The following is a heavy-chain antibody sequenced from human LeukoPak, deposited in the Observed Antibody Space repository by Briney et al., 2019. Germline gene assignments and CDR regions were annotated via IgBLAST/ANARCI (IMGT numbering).Heavy chain of an antibody. V-gene: IGHV4-30-2*01. D-gene: IGHD1/OR15-1a*01. Sequence: SETLSLTCTVSGGSISSGGYYWSWIRQPPGKGLEWIGYIYHSGSTYYNPSLKSRVTISVDKSKNQFSLKLSSVTAADTAVYYCARDPGLKQPDHFDYWGQGTLVTVSS. CDR1: GGSISSGGYY. CDR2: IYHSGST. J-gene: IGHJ4*02. CDR3: ARDPGLKQPDHFDY.